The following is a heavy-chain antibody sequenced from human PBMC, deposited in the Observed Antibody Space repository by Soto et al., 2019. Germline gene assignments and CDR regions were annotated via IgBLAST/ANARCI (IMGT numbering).Heavy chain of an antibody. J-gene: IGHJ6*03. D-gene: IGHD3-3*01. CDR1: GGSFSGYY. Sequence: SETLSLTCAVYGGSFSGYYWSWIRQPPGKGLEWIGEINHSGSTNYNPSLKSRVTISVDTSKNQFSLKLSSVTAADTAVYYCARGPGNFGVVMRSYHIYYYMDVWGKGTTVTVSS. V-gene: IGHV4-34*01. CDR2: INHSGST. CDR3: ARGPGNFGVVMRSYHIYYYMDV.